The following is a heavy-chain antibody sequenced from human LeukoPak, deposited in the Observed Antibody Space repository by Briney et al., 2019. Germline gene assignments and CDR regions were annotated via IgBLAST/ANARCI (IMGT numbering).Heavy chain of an antibody. D-gene: IGHD3-3*01. CDR1: GGTFSSYA. Sequence: SVKVSCKASGGTFSSYAISWVRQAPGQGLEWMGGIIPIFGTANYAQKFQGRVTITADESTSTAYMELSSLRSEDTAVYYCARDSGAYDFWSGYPLYYYYYGMDVWGQGTTVTVSS. V-gene: IGHV1-69*13. CDR2: IIPIFGTA. CDR3: ARDSGAYDFWSGYPLYYYYYGMDV. J-gene: IGHJ6*02.